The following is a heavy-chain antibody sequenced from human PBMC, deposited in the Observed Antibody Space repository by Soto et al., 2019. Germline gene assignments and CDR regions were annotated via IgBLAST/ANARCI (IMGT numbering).Heavy chain of an antibody. V-gene: IGHV3-23*01. J-gene: IGHJ6*02. CDR3: AKESSWYAGYYYYGMDV. CDR1: GFTFSSYA. CDR2: ISGSGGST. D-gene: IGHD6-13*01. Sequence: PGGSLRLSCAASGFTFSSYAMSWVRQAPGKGLEWVSAISGSGGSTYYADSVKGRFTISRDNSKNTLYLQMNSLRAEDTAVYYCAKESSWYAGYYYYGMDVWGQGTTVTVSS.